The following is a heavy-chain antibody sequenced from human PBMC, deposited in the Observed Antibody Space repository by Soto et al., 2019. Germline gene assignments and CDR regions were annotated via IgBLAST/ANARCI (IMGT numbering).Heavy chain of an antibody. J-gene: IGHJ4*02. CDR3: AREEGVGYDRSGYYPPFDY. CDR1: GDSVSSYSVA. V-gene: IGHV6-1*01. D-gene: IGHD3-22*01. Sequence: SQTLSLTCAISGDSVSSYSVAWNWIRQSPSRGLEWLGRTYYRSKWYNEYAVSVKSRITINPDTSKNQFSLLLKSVTPDDTAAYYCAREEGVGYDRSGYYPPFDYWDQGTLVTVSS. CDR2: TYYRSKWYN.